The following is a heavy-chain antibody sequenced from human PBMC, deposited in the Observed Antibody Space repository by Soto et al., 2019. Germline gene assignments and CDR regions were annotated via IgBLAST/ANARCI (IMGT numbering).Heavy chain of an antibody. J-gene: IGHJ4*02. CDR3: ASRAVGY. CDR2: IYSGGST. D-gene: IGHD6-19*01. V-gene: IGHV3-53*01. CDR1: GFTVSSNS. Sequence: EVLLVESGGGLIQPGGSLRLSCAASGFTVSSNSMSWVRQAPGKGLEWVSVIYSGGSTYYADSVKGRFTISRDNSNNTVHLQMNSLRAEDTAVYYCASRAVGYWGQGTLVTVSS.